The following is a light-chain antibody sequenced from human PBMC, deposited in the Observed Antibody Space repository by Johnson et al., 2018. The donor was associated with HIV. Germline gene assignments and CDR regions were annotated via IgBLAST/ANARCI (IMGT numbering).Light chain of an antibody. CDR1: NSNIGNNY. CDR2: GND. CDR3: GTWDSSLSGV. Sequence: QSVLTQPPSVSAAPGQKVTISCSGSNSNIGNNYVSWYQQLPGTAPKLLIYGNDKRPSGIPDRFSGSKSGTSATLGITGLQSGYEANYYCGTWDSSLSGVFGTGTKVTVL. J-gene: IGLJ1*01. V-gene: IGLV1-51*01.